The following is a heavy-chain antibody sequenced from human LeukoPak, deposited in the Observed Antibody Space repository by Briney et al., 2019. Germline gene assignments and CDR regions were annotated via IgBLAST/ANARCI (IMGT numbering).Heavy chain of an antibody. J-gene: IGHJ6*02. CDR1: GGTFSSYA. V-gene: IGHV1-69*04. CDR2: IIPILGIA. Sequence: GASVKVSCKASGGTFSSYAISWVRQAPGQGLEWMGRIIPILGIANYAQKVQGRVTITADKSTSTAYMELSSLRSEDTAVYYCARDLGIAVAPPYWYGMDVWGQGTTVTVSS. D-gene: IGHD6-19*01. CDR3: ARDLGIAVAPPYWYGMDV.